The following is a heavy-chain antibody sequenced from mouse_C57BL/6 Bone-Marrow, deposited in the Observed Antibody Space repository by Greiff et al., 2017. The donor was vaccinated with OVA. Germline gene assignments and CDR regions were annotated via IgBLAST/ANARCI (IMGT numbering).Heavy chain of an antibody. Sequence: VQLQQSGAELVRPGASVKLSCTASGFNIKDDYMHWVKQRPEQGLEWIGWIDPENGDTEYASKFQGKATITADTSSNPPFLQLTILSSEDTSVYYCTTVVLLGYWGQGPSLTVSS. V-gene: IGHV14-4*01. CDR1: GFNIKDDY. CDR2: IDPENGDT. J-gene: IGHJ2*02. D-gene: IGHD1-1*02. CDR3: TTVVLLGY.